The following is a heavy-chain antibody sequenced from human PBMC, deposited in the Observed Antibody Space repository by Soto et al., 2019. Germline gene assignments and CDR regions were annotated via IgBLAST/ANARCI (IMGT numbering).Heavy chain of an antibody. CDR3: ARVLVGATDAFDI. CDR1: GGSISSSNW. J-gene: IGHJ3*02. Sequence: QVQLQESGPGLVKPSGTLSLTCAVSGGSISSSNWWSWVRQPPGKGLEWIGEIYHSGSTNYNPSLKSRVTISVDKSQDQFSLKLSSVTAADTAVYYCARVLVGATDAFDIWGQGTMVTVSS. CDR2: IYHSGST. V-gene: IGHV4-4*02. D-gene: IGHD1-26*01.